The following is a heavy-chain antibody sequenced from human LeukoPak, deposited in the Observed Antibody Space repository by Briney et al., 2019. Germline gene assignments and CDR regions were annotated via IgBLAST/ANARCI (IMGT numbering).Heavy chain of an antibody. CDR2: ITISGHTK. CDR1: GFDLSTYE. J-gene: IGHJ5*02. D-gene: IGHD5-24*01. CDR3: ARGDPHTDL. V-gene: IGHV3-48*03. Sequence: GGSLRLSCAASGFDLSTYEMNWVRQAPGKGLEWIADITISGHTKNYADSVKGRFSISRDNARTSLYLEMHSLRVEDTGVYYCARGDPHTDLWGQGTLVTVSS.